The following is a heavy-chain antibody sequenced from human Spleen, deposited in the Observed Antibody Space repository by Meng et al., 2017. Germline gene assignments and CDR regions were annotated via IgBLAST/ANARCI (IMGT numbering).Heavy chain of an antibody. Sequence: QVQLVQSGAEVKEPGASMRLSCGASGYTFTNYHIHWVRQAPGQGLEWMGWIHPSGHPTYAQKFQGRVTMTIDTSTTTASMELRSLRSDDSALYYCVKHSSDWSLDSWGQGTLVTVSS. D-gene: IGHD6-19*01. CDR1: GYTFTNYH. CDR2: IHPSGHP. J-gene: IGHJ4*02. V-gene: IGHV1-46*01. CDR3: VKHSSDWSLDS.